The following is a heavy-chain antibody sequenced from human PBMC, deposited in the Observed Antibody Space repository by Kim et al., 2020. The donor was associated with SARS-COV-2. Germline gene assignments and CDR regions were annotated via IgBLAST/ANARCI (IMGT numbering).Heavy chain of an antibody. CDR1: GFTFSSYA. Sequence: GGSLRLSCAASGFTFSSYAMSWVRQAPGKGLEWVSAISGSGGSTYYADSVKGRFTISRDNSKNTLYLQMNSLRAEDTAVYYCAAPQEGYSGYDLTYWGQGTLVTVSS. J-gene: IGHJ4*02. CDR3: AAPQEGYSGYDLTY. D-gene: IGHD5-12*01. CDR2: ISGSGGST. V-gene: IGHV3-23*01.